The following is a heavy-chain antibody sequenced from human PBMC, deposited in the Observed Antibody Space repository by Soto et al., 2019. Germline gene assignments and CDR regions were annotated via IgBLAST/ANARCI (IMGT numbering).Heavy chain of an antibody. J-gene: IGHJ4*02. D-gene: IGHD3-10*01. CDR2: INPSGGST. CDR3: ARGDYYGSGHYFDY. CDR1: GYTFTSYY. Sequence: QVQLVQSGAEVKKPGASVKLSCKASGYTFTSYYLHWVRQAPGQGLEWMGTINPSGGSTNYAQKFQGRVTMPRDTSTSTVYLYLNSLRSEDTAVYYCARGDYYGSGHYFDYWGQGTLATVSS. V-gene: IGHV1-46*01.